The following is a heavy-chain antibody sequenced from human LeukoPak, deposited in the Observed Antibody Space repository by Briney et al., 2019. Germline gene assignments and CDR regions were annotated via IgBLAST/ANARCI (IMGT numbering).Heavy chain of an antibody. CDR3: ARAMIAAAGPIDY. D-gene: IGHD6-13*01. CDR2: IYYSGST. CDR1: GGSISSYY. J-gene: IGHJ4*02. Sequence: SETLSLTCTVSGGSISSYYWSWIRQPPGKGLEWIGYIYYSGSTNYNPSLKSRVTISVDTSKNQFSLKLSSVTAADTAVYYCARAMIAAAGPIDYWGQGTLVTVSP. V-gene: IGHV4-59*01.